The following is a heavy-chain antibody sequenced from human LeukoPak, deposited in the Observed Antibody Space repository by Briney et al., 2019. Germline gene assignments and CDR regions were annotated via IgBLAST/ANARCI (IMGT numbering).Heavy chain of an antibody. CDR3: AKDLGYSDDY. CDR1: GFTFDDYA. D-gene: IGHD5-18*01. J-gene: IGHJ4*02. Sequence: GGSLRLSCAASGFTFDDYAMHWVRQAPGKGLEWVSGISWNSGTIGYADSVKGRFTISRDNARNSLFLQMNSLRAEDTAVYYCAKDLGYSDDYWGQGTLVTVSS. V-gene: IGHV3-9*01. CDR2: ISWNSGTI.